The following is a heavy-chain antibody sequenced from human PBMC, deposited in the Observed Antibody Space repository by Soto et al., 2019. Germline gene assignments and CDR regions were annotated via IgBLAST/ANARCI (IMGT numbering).Heavy chain of an antibody. Sequence: GGALRLSCAASGFTVSNYWMQWVRQAPGKGLVCVSRINSDGSSTSYADSVKCRFTISRDNAKNTLSLQMNSLRADDTAVYYCARGGVGRYCSSSSCYTWVFDYWGQGTLVTVSS. CDR1: GFTVSNYW. J-gene: IGHJ4*02. V-gene: IGHV3-74*01. D-gene: IGHD2-2*02. CDR3: ARGGVGRYCSSSSCYTWVFDY. CDR2: INSDGSST.